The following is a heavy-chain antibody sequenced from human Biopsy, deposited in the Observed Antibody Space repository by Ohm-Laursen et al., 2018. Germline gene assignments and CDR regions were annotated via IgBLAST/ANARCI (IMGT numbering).Heavy chain of an antibody. CDR1: GGSFRGYY. CDR3: VRGVDYYDPYHYYALDV. CDR2: IYQSGST. D-gene: IGHD3-22*01. V-gene: IGHV4-34*01. J-gene: IGHJ6*02. Sequence: SETLSLTCVVYGGSFRGYYWSWIRQPPGKGLEWIGEIYQSGSTNYNPSLKSRVTISVDTSTNQFSLKVRSVTAADTAVYYCVRGVDYYDPYHYYALDVWGQGTTVTVSS.